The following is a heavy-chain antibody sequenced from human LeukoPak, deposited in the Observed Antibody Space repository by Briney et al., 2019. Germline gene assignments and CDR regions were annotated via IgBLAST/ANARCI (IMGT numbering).Heavy chain of an antibody. D-gene: IGHD4-17*01. CDR2: ISSSSSTM. Sequence: PGGSLRLSCAASGFTFCRFWMHWVRQAPGKGLEWVSYISSSSSTMYYADSVKGRFTISRDNAKNSLYLQMNSLRAEDTAVYYCARDVYGDYPDDAFDIWGQGTMVTVSS. CDR3: ARDVYGDYPDDAFDI. V-gene: IGHV3-48*01. CDR1: GFTFCRFW. J-gene: IGHJ3*02.